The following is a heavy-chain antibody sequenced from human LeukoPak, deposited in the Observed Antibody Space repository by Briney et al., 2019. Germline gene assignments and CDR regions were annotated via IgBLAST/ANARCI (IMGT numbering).Heavy chain of an antibody. Sequence: ASVKVSCKASGYTFTGYYMHWVRQAPGQGLEWMGWINPNSGGTNYAQKFQGRVTMTRDTSISTAYMELSSLRSEDTAVYYCARGGMIVVEYYFDYWGQGTLVTVSS. D-gene: IGHD3-22*01. CDR2: INPNSGGT. CDR3: ARGGMIVVEYYFDY. J-gene: IGHJ4*02. V-gene: IGHV1-2*02. CDR1: GYTFTGYY.